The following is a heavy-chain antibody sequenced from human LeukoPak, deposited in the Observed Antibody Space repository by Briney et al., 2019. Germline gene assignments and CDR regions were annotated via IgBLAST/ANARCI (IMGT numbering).Heavy chain of an antibody. J-gene: IGHJ4*02. CDR3: TTEWLRSTLHY. CDR2: IKSKTDGGTT. Sequence: GGSLRLSCAASGFTFSNAWMSWVRQAPGKGLEWVGRIKSKTDGGTTDYAAPVKGRFTISRDDSKNTLYLQMNSPKTEDTAVYYCTTEWLRSTLHYWGQGTLVTVSS. D-gene: IGHD5-12*01. V-gene: IGHV3-15*01. CDR1: GFTFSNAW.